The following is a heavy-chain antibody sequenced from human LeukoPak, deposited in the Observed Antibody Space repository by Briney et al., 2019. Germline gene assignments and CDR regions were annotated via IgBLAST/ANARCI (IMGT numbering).Heavy chain of an antibody. CDR1: AFTFSGYC. J-gene: IGHJ5*02. D-gene: IGHD3-10*01. CDR2: IREDGNRQ. Sequence: GGSLTLSCVASAFTFSGYCMTWVRQAPGQGLEWVANIREDGNRQNYEDSLKGRSTTARDNARNSLYLQLDSMKAEDTAVYYCARDRGVVADGTVGWFDLWGQGTLVTVSS. CDR3: ARDRGVVADGTVGWFDL. V-gene: IGHV3-7*01.